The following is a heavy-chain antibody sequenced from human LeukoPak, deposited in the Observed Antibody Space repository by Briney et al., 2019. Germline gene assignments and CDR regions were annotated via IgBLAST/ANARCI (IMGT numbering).Heavy chain of an antibody. J-gene: IGHJ4*02. CDR3: ARDGWSQVGEFYFDY. D-gene: IGHD3-10*01. Sequence: GGSLRLSCAASGLNFSDYSMNWVRQAPGKGLEWVSYISSRSSTIYYADSVKGRFTISKDNAKNSLYLHMNSLRDEDTAVYYCARDGWSQVGEFYFDYWGQGTLVTVSS. V-gene: IGHV3-48*02. CDR1: GLNFSDYS. CDR2: ISSRSSTI.